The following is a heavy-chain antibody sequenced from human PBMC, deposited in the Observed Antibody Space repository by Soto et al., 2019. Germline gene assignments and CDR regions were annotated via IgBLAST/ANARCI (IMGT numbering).Heavy chain of an antibody. CDR2: ISAYNGNT. D-gene: IGHD2-2*01. V-gene: IGHV1-18*01. CDR1: GYTFTSYG. CDR3: ARVLFLLGYCSSTSCYAGRWFDP. Sequence: GASVKVSCKASGYTFTSYGISWVRQAPGQGLEWMGWISAYNGNTNYAQKLQGRVTMTTDTSTSTAYMELRSLRSDDTAVYYCARVLFLLGYCSSTSCYAGRWFDPWGQGTLVTVSS. J-gene: IGHJ5*02.